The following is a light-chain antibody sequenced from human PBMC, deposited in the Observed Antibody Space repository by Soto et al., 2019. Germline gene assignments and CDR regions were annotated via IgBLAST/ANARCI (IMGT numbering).Light chain of an antibody. CDR2: DVS. J-gene: IGLJ2*01. Sequence: QSALTQPASVSGSPGRSITISCTGTSSDVGGYNYVSWYQLHPGKPPKLMIYDVSIRPSGVSNRFSGSKSGNTASLTISGLQAEDETDYYGSSYTSSSTLVVFGGGTKLTVL. V-gene: IGLV2-14*03. CDR3: SSYTSSSTLVV. CDR1: SSDVGGYNY.